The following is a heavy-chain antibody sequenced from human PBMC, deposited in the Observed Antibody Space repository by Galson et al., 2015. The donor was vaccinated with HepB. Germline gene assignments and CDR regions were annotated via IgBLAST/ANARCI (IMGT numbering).Heavy chain of an antibody. V-gene: IGHV3-23*01. J-gene: IGHJ6*03. CDR3: AKESILGLKNFYYYMDV. CDR2: ISGSGRTT. Sequence: SLRLSCAASEFTLTNYGVSWVRQSPGKGLEWVSRISGSGRTTNYAESVQGRFTISRDNAKNIVSLQMSSLRAEDTAVYYCAKESILGLKNFYYYMDVWGRGTTVIVSS. CDR1: EFTLTNYG. D-gene: IGHD3-3*02.